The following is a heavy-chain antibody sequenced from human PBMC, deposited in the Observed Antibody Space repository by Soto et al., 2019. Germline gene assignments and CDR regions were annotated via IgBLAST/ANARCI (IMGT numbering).Heavy chain of an antibody. V-gene: IGHV4-34*01. J-gene: IGHJ4*02. CDR3: ARAVYYILVFDY. D-gene: IGHD3-9*01. CDR2: INHSGST. CDR1: GGSFSGYY. Sequence: SETLSLTCAVYGGSFSGYYWSWIRQPPGKGLEWIGEINHSGSTNYNPSLKSRVTISVDTSKNQFSLKLSSVTAADTAVYYCARAVYYILVFDYWGQGTRVTVSS.